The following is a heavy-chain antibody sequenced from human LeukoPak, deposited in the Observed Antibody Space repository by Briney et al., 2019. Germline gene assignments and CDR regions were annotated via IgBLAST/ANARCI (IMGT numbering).Heavy chain of an antibody. CDR2: IIPIFGTA. CDR1: GGTFISYA. D-gene: IGHD6-13*01. V-gene: IGHV1-69*13. Sequence: ASVKVSCKASGGTFISYAISWVRQAPGQGLEWMGGIIPIFGTANYAQKFQGRVTITADESTSTAYMELSSLRSEDTAVYYCARGRSGLQLDETPTFDYWGQGTLVTVSS. J-gene: IGHJ4*02. CDR3: ARGRSGLQLDETPTFDY.